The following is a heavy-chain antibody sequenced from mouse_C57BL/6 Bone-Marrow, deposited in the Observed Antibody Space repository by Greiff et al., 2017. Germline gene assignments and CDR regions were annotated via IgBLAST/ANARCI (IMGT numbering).Heavy chain of an antibody. V-gene: IGHV1-19*01. D-gene: IGHD1-1*01. CDR1: GYTFTDYY. CDR3: ARPFSTVVEWYFDV. Sequence: EVQLQQSGPVLVKPGASVKMSCKASGYTFTDYYMNWVKQSHGKSLEWIGVINPDNGGTSYNQKFKGKATLTVDKSSSTAYMELNSLTSEDSAVYDCARPFSTVVEWYFDVWGTGTTVTVSS. J-gene: IGHJ1*03. CDR2: INPDNGGT.